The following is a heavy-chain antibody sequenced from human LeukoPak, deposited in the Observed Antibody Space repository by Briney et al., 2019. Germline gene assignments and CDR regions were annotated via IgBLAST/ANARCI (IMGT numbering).Heavy chain of an antibody. CDR1: GYTFTNYY. Sequence: GASVKVSCKASGYTFTNYYMHWVRQAPGQGLEWMGIINPSGGSTTYAQKFQGRVTMTRDTSTSTVHMELSSLRSEDTAVYYCARDLPYGSGSYYRGVLDPWGQGTLVTVSS. V-gene: IGHV1-46*01. J-gene: IGHJ5*02. CDR2: INPSGGST. D-gene: IGHD3-10*01. CDR3: ARDLPYGSGSYYRGVLDP.